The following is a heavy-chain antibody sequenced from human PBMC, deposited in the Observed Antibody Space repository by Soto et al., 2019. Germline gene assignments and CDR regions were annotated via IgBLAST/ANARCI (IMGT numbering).Heavy chain of an antibody. D-gene: IGHD2-15*01. CDR3: ARAGYWSGGSCYSLYYFDY. Sequence: QVQLQESGPGLVKPSQTLSLTCTVSGGSISSGGYYWSWIRQHPGKGLEWIGYIYYSGSTYYNPPLKCRVTLSLDTSKNPFSLKLSSVTAADTAVYYCARAGYWSGGSCYSLYYFDYWGQGTLVTVSS. J-gene: IGHJ4*02. CDR2: IYYSGST. V-gene: IGHV4-31*03. CDR1: GGSISSGGYY.